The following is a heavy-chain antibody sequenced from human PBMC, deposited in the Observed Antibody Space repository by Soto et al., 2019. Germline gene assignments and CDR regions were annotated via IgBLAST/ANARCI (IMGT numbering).Heavy chain of an antibody. J-gene: IGHJ5*02. D-gene: IGHD6-19*01. V-gene: IGHV3-48*03. CDR2: ISSSGSTI. CDR1: GFTFSSYA. CDR3: ARGYSSGWYGWFDP. Sequence: VQLVESGGGVVQPGRSLRLSCAASGFTFSSYAMNWVRQAPGKGLEWVSYISSSGSTIYYADSVKGRFTISRDNAKNSLYLQMNSLRAEDTAVYYCARGYSSGWYGWFDPWGQGTLVTVSS.